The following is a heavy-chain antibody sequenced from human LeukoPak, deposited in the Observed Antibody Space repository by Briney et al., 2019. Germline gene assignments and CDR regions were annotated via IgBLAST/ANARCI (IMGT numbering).Heavy chain of an antibody. CDR1: GYTFTGYY. J-gene: IGHJ6*03. CDR3: ARDLIAAAGTPESYYYYMDV. Sequence: ASVKVSCKASGYTFTGYYMHWVRQAPGQGLEWMGWINPNSGGTNYAQKFQGRVTMTRDTSITTAHMELSRLRSDDTAVYYCARDLIAAAGTPESYYYYMDVWGKGTTVTVSS. D-gene: IGHD6-13*01. V-gene: IGHV1-2*02. CDR2: INPNSGGT.